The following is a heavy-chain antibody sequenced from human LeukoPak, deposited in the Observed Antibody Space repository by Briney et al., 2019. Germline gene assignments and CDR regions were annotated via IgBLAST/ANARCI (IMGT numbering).Heavy chain of an antibody. CDR3: ARPKLGMQAFDI. V-gene: IGHV1-69*02. CDR2: IIPILGIA. Sequence: ASVKVSCKASGGTFSSYTISWVRQAPGQGLEWMGRIIPILGIANYAQKFQGRVTITADESTSTAYMELSSLRSEDTAVYYCARPKLGMQAFDIWGQGTMVTVSS. CDR1: GGTFSSYT. D-gene: IGHD7-27*01. J-gene: IGHJ3*02.